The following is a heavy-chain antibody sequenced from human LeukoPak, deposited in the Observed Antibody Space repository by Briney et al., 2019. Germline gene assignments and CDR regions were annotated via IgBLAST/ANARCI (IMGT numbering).Heavy chain of an antibody. J-gene: IGHJ5*02. Sequence: GGSLRLSCAASGFTFSTYAMSWFRQAPGKGLEWVSGILGSGAGTFYADSVKGRFTISRDNSKNTLYLQMTSLGAEDAAVYYCAKSVAGTSGWFDPWGQGAPVTVSS. D-gene: IGHD1-1*01. V-gene: IGHV3-23*01. CDR3: AKSVAGTSGWFDP. CDR2: ILGSGAGT. CDR1: GFTFSTYA.